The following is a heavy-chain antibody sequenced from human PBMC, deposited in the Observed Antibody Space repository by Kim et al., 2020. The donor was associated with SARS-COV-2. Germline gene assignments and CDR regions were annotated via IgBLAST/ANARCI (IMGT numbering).Heavy chain of an antibody. Sequence: GGSLRLSCAASGFTFSSYSMNWVRQAPGKGLEWVSYISSSSSTIYYADSVKGRFTISRDNAKNSLYLQMNSLRDEDTAVYYCARDCIDGDYLSYYYGMDVWGQGTTVTVSS. CDR1: GFTFSSYS. V-gene: IGHV3-48*02. J-gene: IGHJ6*02. D-gene: IGHD4-17*01. CDR2: ISSSSSTI. CDR3: ARDCIDGDYLSYYYGMDV.